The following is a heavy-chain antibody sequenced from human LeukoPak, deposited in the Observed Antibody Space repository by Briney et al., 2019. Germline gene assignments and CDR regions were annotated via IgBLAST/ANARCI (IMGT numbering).Heavy chain of an antibody. D-gene: IGHD3-3*01. J-gene: IGHJ3*02. CDR1: GYTFTSYY. V-gene: IGHV1-46*01. CDR2: INPSGGST. CDR3: AREDRRITIFGVVTLDAFDI. Sequence: ASVTVSCMASGYTFTSYYMHWVRQATGQGLEWMGIINPSGGSTSYAQKFQGRVTMTRDTSTSTVYMELSSLRSEDTAVYYCAREDRRITIFGVVTLDAFDIWGQGTMVTVSS.